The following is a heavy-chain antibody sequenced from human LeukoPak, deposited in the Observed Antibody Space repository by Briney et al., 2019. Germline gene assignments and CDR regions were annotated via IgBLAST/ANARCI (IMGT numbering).Heavy chain of an antibody. J-gene: IGHJ3*02. Sequence: TGESLKISCKGSGYSFTSYWIGWVRQMPGKGLEWMGIIYPGDSDTRYSPSFQGQVTISADKSISTAYLQWSSLKASDTAMYYCARAGVNIAVATQSGAFDIWGQGTMVTVSS. CDR3: ARAGVNIAVATQSGAFDI. CDR1: GYSFTSYW. V-gene: IGHV5-51*01. CDR2: IYPGDSDT. D-gene: IGHD6-19*01.